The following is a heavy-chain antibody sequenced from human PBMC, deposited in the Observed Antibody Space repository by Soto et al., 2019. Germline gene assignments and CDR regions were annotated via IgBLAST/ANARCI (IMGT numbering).Heavy chain of an antibody. J-gene: IGHJ4*02. CDR3: ARATYYYDSSGYYSLDY. Sequence: SVKVSCKASGGTFSSYAISWVRQAPGQGLEWMGGIIPIFGTANYAQKFQGRVTITADESTSTAYMELSSLRSEDTAVYYCARATYYYDSSGYYSLDYWGRGTLVTVSS. CDR2: IIPIFGTA. V-gene: IGHV1-69*13. CDR1: GGTFSSYA. D-gene: IGHD3-22*01.